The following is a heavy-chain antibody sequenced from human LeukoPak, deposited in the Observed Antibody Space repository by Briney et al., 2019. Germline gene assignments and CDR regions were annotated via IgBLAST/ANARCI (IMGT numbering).Heavy chain of an antibody. J-gene: IGHJ4*02. Sequence: SETPSLTCTVSDDSISDYYRGWIRQPPGKGLEWIGYFHNSGTSTYNPSLKSRVTISADTSKNQFSLKLNSLTTADTAVYYCTRGAGWLIDYWGQGILVTVSS. D-gene: IGHD3-16*01. CDR2: FHNSGTS. CDR1: DDSISDYY. V-gene: IGHV4-59*01. CDR3: TRGAGWLIDY.